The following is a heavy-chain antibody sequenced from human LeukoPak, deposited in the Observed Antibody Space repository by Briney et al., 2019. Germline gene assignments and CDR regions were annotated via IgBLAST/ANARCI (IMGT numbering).Heavy chain of an antibody. Sequence: GGSLRLSCAASGFTFSSYAMSWARQAPGKGLEWVSAISGSGGSTYYADSVKGRFTISRDNSKNTLYLQMNSLRAEDTAVYYCAKDLSSSWYLDAFDIWGQGTMVTVSS. D-gene: IGHD6-13*01. CDR2: ISGSGGST. V-gene: IGHV3-23*01. J-gene: IGHJ3*02. CDR3: AKDLSSSWYLDAFDI. CDR1: GFTFSSYA.